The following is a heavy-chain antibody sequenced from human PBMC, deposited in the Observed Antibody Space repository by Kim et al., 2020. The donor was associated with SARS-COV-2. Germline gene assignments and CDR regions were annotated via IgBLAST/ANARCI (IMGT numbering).Heavy chain of an antibody. Sequence: NPSLNGRVTISVDTSKNQFSLKRSSVTAADTAVYYCARHERDTAMVNIDYWGQGTRVTFSS. J-gene: IGHJ4*02. CDR3: ARHERDTAMVNIDY. D-gene: IGHD5-18*01. V-gene: IGHV4-39*01.